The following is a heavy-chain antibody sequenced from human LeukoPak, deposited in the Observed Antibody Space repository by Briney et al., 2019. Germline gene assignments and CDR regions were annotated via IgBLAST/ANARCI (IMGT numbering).Heavy chain of an antibody. CDR2: ISWDGDST. V-gene: IGHV3-43D*03. Sequence: GSLRLSCAASGFTFDDYAMHWVRQAPGKGLECVSLISWDGDSTYYSDSVKGRFTISRDNAKNSLYLQMNSLRAEDTALYYCARGPSSSWGDAFDIWGQGTVVTVSS. CDR3: ARGPSSSWGDAFDI. CDR1: GFTFDDYA. D-gene: IGHD6-13*01. J-gene: IGHJ3*02.